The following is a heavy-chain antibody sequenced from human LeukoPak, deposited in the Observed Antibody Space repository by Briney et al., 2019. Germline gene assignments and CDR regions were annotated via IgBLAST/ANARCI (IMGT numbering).Heavy chain of an antibody. CDR3: ARRVAAAGTGLDY. CDR1: GGSFSGYY. D-gene: IGHD6-13*01. Sequence: SETLSLTCAVYGGSFSGYYWSWIRQPPGKGLEWIGETNHSGSTNYNPSLKSRVTISVDTSKNQFSLKLSSVTAADTAVYYCARRVAAAGTGLDYWGQGTLVTVSS. CDR2: TNHSGST. J-gene: IGHJ4*02. V-gene: IGHV4-34*01.